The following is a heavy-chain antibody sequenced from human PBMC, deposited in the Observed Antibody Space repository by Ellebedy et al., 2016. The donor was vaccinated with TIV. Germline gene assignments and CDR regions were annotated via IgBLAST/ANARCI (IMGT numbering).Heavy chain of an antibody. J-gene: IGHJ4*02. D-gene: IGHD2-15*01. CDR3: AKFLGFCSGATCVIDH. Sequence: GESLKISCVVSGFTFSSYAMTWVRQAPGKGLEWVSTISDSATTYYADSVKGRFTISRDNSKSTLYLEMKSLRVEDTAVYYCAKFLGFCSGATCVIDHWGQGTLVTVSS. V-gene: IGHV3-23*01. CDR1: GFTFSSYA. CDR2: ISDSATT.